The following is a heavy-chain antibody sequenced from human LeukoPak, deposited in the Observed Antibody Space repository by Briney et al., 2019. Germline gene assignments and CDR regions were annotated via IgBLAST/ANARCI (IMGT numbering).Heavy chain of an antibody. CDR3: VRDGMGVIKAFDI. D-gene: IGHD3-10*01. J-gene: IGHJ3*02. Sequence: GGSLRLSCVDSGFSFSSFWMSWGRQGPGKGRGWVANIKQDGSEKYYVDSVKGRFTISRDNAKNSLYLEMSSLRAEDTAVYYCVRDGMGVIKAFDIWGQGTMVTVSS. CDR2: IKQDGSEK. V-gene: IGHV3-7*05. CDR1: GFSFSSFW.